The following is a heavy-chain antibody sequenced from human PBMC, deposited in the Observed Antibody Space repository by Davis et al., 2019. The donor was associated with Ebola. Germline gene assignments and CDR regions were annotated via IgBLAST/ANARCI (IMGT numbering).Heavy chain of an antibody. Sequence: MPSETLSLTCPLSGGSISSYYLSWTRQPPGKGLEWIGEINHSGSTNYNPSLKSRVTISVDTSKNQFSLKLSSVTAADTAVYYCARREVGGIAVFDYWGQGTLVTVSS. J-gene: IGHJ4*02. CDR1: GGSISSYY. CDR2: INHSGST. CDR3: ARREVGGIAVFDY. D-gene: IGHD6-19*01. V-gene: IGHV4-34*01.